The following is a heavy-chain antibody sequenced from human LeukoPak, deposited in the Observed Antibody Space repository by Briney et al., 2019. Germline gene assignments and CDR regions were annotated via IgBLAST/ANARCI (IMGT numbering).Heavy chain of an antibody. V-gene: IGHV3-23*01. CDR2: ITGSGGNT. D-gene: IGHD3-9*01. J-gene: IGHJ4*02. CDR1: GFTFSNYA. Sequence: GASLRLSCAASGFTFSNYAMSWVRQAPGKGLEWVSAITGSGGNTYYADSVKGRFAISRDNSKNTLYLQMNSLRAEDTAVYYCAKRGDYDVLTGYYVSDYWGQGTLVTVSS. CDR3: AKRGDYDVLTGYYVSDY.